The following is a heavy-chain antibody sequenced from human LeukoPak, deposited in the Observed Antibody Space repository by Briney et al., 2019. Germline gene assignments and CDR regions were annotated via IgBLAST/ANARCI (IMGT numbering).Heavy chain of an antibody. CDR2: ISGSGDNT. V-gene: IGHV3-23*01. J-gene: IGHJ6*01. Sequence: GGSLRLSCAASGFTFGSFAMSWVRRTPGKGLEWVSGISGSGDNTLYAASVKGRFTISRDNSKNTLYLEMNSLRAEDTAIYYCAKMERYPLQKYYMDVWGQGTTVTVSS. CDR1: GFTFGSFA. D-gene: IGHD2/OR15-2a*01. CDR3: AKMERYPLQKYYMDV.